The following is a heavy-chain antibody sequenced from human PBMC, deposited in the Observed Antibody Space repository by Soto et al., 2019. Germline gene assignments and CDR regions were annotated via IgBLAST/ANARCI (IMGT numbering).Heavy chain of an antibody. Sequence: GGSLRLSCAASGFTFSSYAMSWVRQAPGKGLEWVSAISGSGGSTYYADSVKGRFTISRDNSXXXXXXXMNXXRAEDTAVYXCAKGGMVYANAHFDYWGQGTLVTVSS. CDR1: GFTFSSYA. J-gene: IGHJ4*02. V-gene: IGHV3-23*01. CDR2: ISGSGGST. D-gene: IGHD2-8*01. CDR3: AKGGMVYANAHFDY.